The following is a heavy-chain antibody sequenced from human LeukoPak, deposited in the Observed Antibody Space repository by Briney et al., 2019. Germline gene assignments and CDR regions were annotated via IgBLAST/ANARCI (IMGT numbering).Heavy chain of an antibody. CDR2: IKQDASDI. D-gene: IGHD5-18*01. Sequence: GGSLRLSCAASGFTFSAYWMSWVRQAPGKGLEWVANIKQDASDIYYVGSVRGRFTISRDNAKNSLYLQMNSLRPEDTAVYYCARGGYDDSRGYSYGYVNYWGQGTLVTVSS. CDR1: GFTFSAYW. J-gene: IGHJ4*02. CDR3: ARGGYDDSRGYSYGYVNY. V-gene: IGHV3-7*02.